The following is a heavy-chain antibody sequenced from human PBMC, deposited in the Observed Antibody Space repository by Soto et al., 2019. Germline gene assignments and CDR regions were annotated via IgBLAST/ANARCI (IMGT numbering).Heavy chain of an antibody. D-gene: IGHD3-3*01. CDR2: MYYSGIA. Sequence: PSETLSLTCTVSGDSISSGGYYWTWVRQHPGKGLEWIGYMYYSGIAYYNPSLKSRVNISVDTSKNQFSLRLSSVTAADTAVYYCARAINDFWSGFSYYFDYWGQGTLVTVSS. CDR3: ARAINDFWSGFSYYFDY. CDR1: GDSISSGGYY. J-gene: IGHJ4*02. V-gene: IGHV4-31*03.